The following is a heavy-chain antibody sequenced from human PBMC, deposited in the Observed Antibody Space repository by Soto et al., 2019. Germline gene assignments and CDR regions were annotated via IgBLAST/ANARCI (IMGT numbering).Heavy chain of an antibody. J-gene: IGHJ4*02. V-gene: IGHV5-51*07. CDR1: GYNFAGYW. D-gene: IGHD3-3*01. CDR2: IYPSDSDT. CDR3: ARGGVSTRTFDY. Sequence: GESLKISCQGSGYNFAGYWIAWVHQMPGKGLELMGIIYPSDSDTRYRPSFQGQVTISADKSISSAYLQWSSLRASDTAMYYCARGGVSTRTFDYWGQGTPVTVSS.